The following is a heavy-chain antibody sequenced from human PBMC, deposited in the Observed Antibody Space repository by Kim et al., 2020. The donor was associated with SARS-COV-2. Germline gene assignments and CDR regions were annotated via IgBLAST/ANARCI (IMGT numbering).Heavy chain of an antibody. J-gene: IGHJ4*02. D-gene: IGHD3-16*01. CDR2: IDPSDSYT. CDR3: ARHYVGSHQGGY. V-gene: IGHV5-10-1*01. Sequence: GESLKISCKGSGYSFTSYWISWVRQMPGKGLEWMGRIDPSDSYTNYSPYFQGHVTISADKSISTAYLQWSSLKASDTAMYYCARHYVGSHQGGYWGQGTLVTVSS. CDR1: GYSFTSYW.